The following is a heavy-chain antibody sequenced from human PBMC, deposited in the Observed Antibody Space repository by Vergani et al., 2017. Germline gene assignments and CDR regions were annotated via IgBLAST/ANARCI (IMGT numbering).Heavy chain of an antibody. CDR2: IWDDGSNK. J-gene: IGHJ5*02. V-gene: IGHV3-33*01. CDR3: ARVGVVVVAATRGWFDP. D-gene: IGHD2-15*01. CDR1: GFTFSSYG. Sequence: QVQLVESGGGVVQPGRSLRLSCAASGFTFSSYGMHWVRQAPGKGLEWVAVIWDDGSNKYYVDSVKGRFTISRDNAKNSLYLQMNSLRAEDTAVYYCARVGVVVVAATRGWFDPWGQGTLVTVSS.